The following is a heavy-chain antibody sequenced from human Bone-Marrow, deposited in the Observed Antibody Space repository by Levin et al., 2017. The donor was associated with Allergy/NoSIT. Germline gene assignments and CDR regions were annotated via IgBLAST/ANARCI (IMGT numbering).Heavy chain of an antibody. CDR2: FDPEDGES. CDR1: GNTLTELS. V-gene: IGHV1-24*01. Sequence: GESLKISCKVSGNTLTELSTHWVRQAPGKGPEWMGFFDPEDGESVYAPKFQGRVTMTEDTSTDTAYMELRRLRSDDTAIYYCAKKLSVGTTSWFHPWGQGTPVIVSS. D-gene: IGHD1-14*01. CDR3: AKKLSVGTTSWFHP. J-gene: IGHJ5*02.